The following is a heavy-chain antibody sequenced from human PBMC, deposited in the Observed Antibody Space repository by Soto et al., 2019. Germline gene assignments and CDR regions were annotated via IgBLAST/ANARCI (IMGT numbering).Heavy chain of an antibody. Sequence: QVQLVQSGAEVKKPGSSVKVSCKTSGGTFSSYTISWVRQAPGQGLEWMGRIIPILGIANYAQKFQGRVTITADKATSTAYMELSSLRSEDTAVYYCARSYSVSYADYWGQGPLVTVSS. D-gene: IGHD1-26*01. CDR1: GGTFSSYT. V-gene: IGHV1-69*02. CDR2: IIPILGIA. J-gene: IGHJ4*02. CDR3: ARSYSVSYADY.